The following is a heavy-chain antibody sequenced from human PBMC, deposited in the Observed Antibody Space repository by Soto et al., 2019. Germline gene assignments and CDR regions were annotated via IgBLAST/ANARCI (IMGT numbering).Heavy chain of an antibody. CDR2: IYPGDSDT. CDR1: GCSFTSYW. Sequence: GESLKISCKGFGCSFTSYWIAWVRQMPGKGLECMGIIYPGDSDTRYSPSFEGQVTISADKSINTAYLQWSSLKASDSAMYYCARPFDTSGWYDHWGQGTLVTAPQ. J-gene: IGHJ5*02. V-gene: IGHV5-51*01. D-gene: IGHD6-19*01. CDR3: ARPFDTSGWYDH.